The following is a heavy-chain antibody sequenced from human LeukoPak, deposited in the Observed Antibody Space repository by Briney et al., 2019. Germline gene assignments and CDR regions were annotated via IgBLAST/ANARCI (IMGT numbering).Heavy chain of an antibody. CDR2: ISSSSSTI. Sequence: PGGSLRLSCAASGFTFSSYSMNWVRQAPGKGLEWVSYISSSSSTIYYADSVKGRFTISRDNAKNSLYLQMNSLRAEDTAVYYCARVSTSWDYHYYYYMDVWGKGTTVTVSS. V-gene: IGHV3-48*01. CDR3: ARVSTSWDYHYYYYMDV. D-gene: IGHD1-26*01. J-gene: IGHJ6*03. CDR1: GFTFSSYS.